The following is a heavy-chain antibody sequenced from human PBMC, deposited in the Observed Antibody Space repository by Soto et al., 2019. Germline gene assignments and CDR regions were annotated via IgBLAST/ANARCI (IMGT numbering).Heavy chain of an antibody. CDR3: ARSAYYDDIWGSYRFENAFDI. Sequence: EVQLVESGGGLVQPGGSLRLSCAASGFTFSSYSMNWVRQAPGKGLEWVSYISSSSSTIYYADSVKGRFTISRDNAKNSLYLQMNSLRAEDTAVYYCARSAYYDDIWGSYRFENAFDIWGQGTMVTVSS. CDR2: ISSSSSTI. CDR1: GFTFSSYS. V-gene: IGHV3-48*01. D-gene: IGHD3-16*02. J-gene: IGHJ3*02.